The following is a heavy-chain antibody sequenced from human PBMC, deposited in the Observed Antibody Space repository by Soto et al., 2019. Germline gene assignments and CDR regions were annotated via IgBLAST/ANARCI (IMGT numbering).Heavy chain of an antibody. V-gene: IGHV3-33*01. CDR3: ARSLGRDGYNSGY. Sequence: PGGSLRLSCAASGFTFSSYGMHWVRQAPGKGLEWVAVIWYDGSNKYYADSVKGRFTISRDNSKNTLYLQMNSLRAEDTAVYYCARSLGRDGYNSGYWGQGTLVTVSS. CDR1: GFTFSSYG. J-gene: IGHJ4*02. CDR2: IWYDGSNK. D-gene: IGHD5-12*01.